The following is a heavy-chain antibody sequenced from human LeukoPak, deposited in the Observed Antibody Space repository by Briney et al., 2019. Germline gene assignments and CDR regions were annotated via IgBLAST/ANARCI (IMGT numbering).Heavy chain of an antibody. CDR3: AKVSGSYSYYYYGMDV. D-gene: IGHD1-26*01. CDR2: IWYDGSNK. J-gene: IGHJ6*02. CDR1: GFTFSSYG. V-gene: IGHV3-33*06. Sequence: GRSLRLSCAASGFTFSSYGMHWVRQAPGKGLEWVAVIWYDGSNKYYADSVKGRFTISRDNSKNTLYLQMNSLRAEDTAVYYCAKVSGSYSYYYYGMDVWGQGTTVTVSS.